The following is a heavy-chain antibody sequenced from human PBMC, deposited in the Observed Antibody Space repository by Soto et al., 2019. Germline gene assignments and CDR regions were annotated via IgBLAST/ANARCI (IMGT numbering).Heavy chain of an antibody. CDR3: ARGRYCLTGRCFPNWFDS. CDR2: IYKSATT. CDR1: GDSISTVDYF. Sequence: SETLSLTCSVSGDSISTVDYFWAWIRQPPGQALEYIGYIYKSATTYYNPSFESRVAISLDTSKSQFSLHVTSVTAADTAVYFCARGRYCLTGRCFPNWFDSWGQGTLVTVSS. V-gene: IGHV4-30-4*08. D-gene: IGHD2-15*01. J-gene: IGHJ5*01.